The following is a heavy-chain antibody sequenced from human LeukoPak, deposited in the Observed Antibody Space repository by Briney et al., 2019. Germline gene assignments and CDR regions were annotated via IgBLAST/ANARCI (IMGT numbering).Heavy chain of an antibody. J-gene: IGHJ2*01. Sequence: GEPLQISCQGSGSSFTSYWIGWVRQLPGKGLEWMGIIYPGDSDTRYSPSFQGQVTFSADKSISTAYLQWSSLKASDTAMYYCARRYCSGGSCSYFDLWGRGTLVTVSS. CDR2: IYPGDSDT. V-gene: IGHV5-51*01. CDR3: ARRYCSGGSCSYFDL. D-gene: IGHD2-15*01. CDR1: GSSFTSYW.